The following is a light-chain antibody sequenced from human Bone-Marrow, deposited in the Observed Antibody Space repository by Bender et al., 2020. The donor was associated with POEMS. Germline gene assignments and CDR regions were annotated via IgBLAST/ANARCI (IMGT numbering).Light chain of an antibody. CDR1: SGNIASNY. CDR3: QSYDASSRWV. V-gene: IGLV6-57*01. CDR2: EDD. J-gene: IGLJ3*02. Sequence: NFVLTQPHSVSESPGKTVTISCTRSSGNIASNYVQWYQQRPGSSPTTVIYEDDQRPSGVPDRFSGSVDRSSNSASLTISGLRTEDEADYYCQSYDASSRWVFGGGTHLAVL.